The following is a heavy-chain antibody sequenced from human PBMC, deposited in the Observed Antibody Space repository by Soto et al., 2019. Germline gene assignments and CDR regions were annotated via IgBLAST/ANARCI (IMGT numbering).Heavy chain of an antibody. J-gene: IGHJ1*01. CDR3: AREENCSGGTCYSEYFHR. Sequence: ASVKVSCKASGYLFTAYSMHWVRLAPGQGLEWMGVVNHSGGSTKYAQNFQGRVTMTRDTSTTTIYMELSSLRSDDTAIYYCAREENCSGGTCYSEYFHRWGQGTLVTVSS. CDR2: VNHSGGST. V-gene: IGHV1-46*01. CDR1: GYLFTAYS. D-gene: IGHD2-15*01.